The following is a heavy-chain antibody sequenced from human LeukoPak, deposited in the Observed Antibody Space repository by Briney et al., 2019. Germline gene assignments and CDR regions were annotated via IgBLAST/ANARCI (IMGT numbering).Heavy chain of an antibody. CDR3: ARRADHFDY. CDR2: ISAFNGNT. Sequence: EASVKVSCKASGYAFNSYVISWVRQAPGQGLEWMGWISAFNGNTNYAQNLQGRVTMTTDTSTSTAYMELRSLRSDDTAVYYCARRADHFDYWGQGTLVTVSS. J-gene: IGHJ4*02. V-gene: IGHV1-18*01. CDR1: GYAFNSYV.